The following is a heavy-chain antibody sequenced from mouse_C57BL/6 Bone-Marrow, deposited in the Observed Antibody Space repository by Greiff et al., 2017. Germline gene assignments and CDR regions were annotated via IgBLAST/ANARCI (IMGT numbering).Heavy chain of an antibody. V-gene: IGHV5-6*01. CDR1: GFTFSSYG. Sequence: EVKLMESGGDLVKPGGSLKLSCAASGFTFSSYGMSWVRQTPDKRLEWVATISSGGSYTYYPDSVKGRFTISRDNAKNTLYLQMSSLKSEDTAMYYCARHEPSYYGSSLYYFDYWGQGTTLTVSS. CDR2: ISSGGSYT. J-gene: IGHJ2*01. CDR3: ARHEPSYYGSSLYYFDY. D-gene: IGHD1-1*01.